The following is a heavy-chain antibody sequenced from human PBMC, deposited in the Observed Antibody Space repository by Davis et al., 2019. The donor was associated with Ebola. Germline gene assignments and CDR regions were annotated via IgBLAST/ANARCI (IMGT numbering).Heavy chain of an antibody. CDR2: IGYGDDT. Sequence: GSLRLSCAVSGFTFGRYDMHWVRQAAGKGLEWVSMIGYGDDTYYLDSVRGRLTVSRENAKNSLYLQMNSLRADDTAVYYCARGAPTTIMHYSYAMDVWGQGTTVTVSS. CDR1: GFTFGRYD. J-gene: IGHJ6*02. V-gene: IGHV3-13*01. CDR3: ARGAPTTIMHYSYAMDV. D-gene: IGHD4-11*01.